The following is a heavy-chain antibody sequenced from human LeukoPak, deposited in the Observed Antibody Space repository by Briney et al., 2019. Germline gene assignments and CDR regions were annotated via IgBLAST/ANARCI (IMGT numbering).Heavy chain of an antibody. V-gene: IGHV4-39*07. CDR1: GGSISSSSHY. D-gene: IGHD4-17*01. CDR3: ARGAGFTTVTTHFDY. J-gene: IGHJ4*02. CDR2: VYYSGST. Sequence: SETLSLTCAVSGGSISSSSHYWGWIRQPPGKGLEWIGSVYYSGSTYYNPSLKSRVTISVDMSKNQFSLKVSSVTAADTAVYYCARGAGFTTVTTHFDYWGQGTLVTVSS.